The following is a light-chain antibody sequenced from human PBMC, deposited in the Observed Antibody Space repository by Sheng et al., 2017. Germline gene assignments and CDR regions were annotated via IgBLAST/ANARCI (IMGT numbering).Light chain of an antibody. V-gene: IGKV1-33*01. CDR2: GAS. CDR3: QQYDNLPSIT. Sequence: DIQMTQSPSSLSASVGDRVTITCQASHDISNSLNWYQQRPGKAPKLLIYGASNLESGVPSRFSGSGSGTDFTFSVSSLQPEDIATYYCQQYDNLPSITFGQGTRLEIK. CDR1: HDISNS. J-gene: IGKJ5*01.